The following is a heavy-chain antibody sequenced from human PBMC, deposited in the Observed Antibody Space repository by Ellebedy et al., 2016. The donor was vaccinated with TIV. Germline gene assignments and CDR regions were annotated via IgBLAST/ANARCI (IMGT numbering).Heavy chain of an antibody. CDR3: ARVLLGVTPDY. J-gene: IGHJ4*02. CDR2: IYYSGST. V-gene: IGHV4-59*12. CDR1: GGSISGYY. D-gene: IGHD1-26*01. Sequence: SETLSLTCTVSGGSISGYYWSWIRQPPGKGLEWIGYIYYSGSTYYNPSLKSRVTISVDTSKNQFSLKLSSVTAADTAVYYCARVLLGVTPDYWGQGTLVTVSS.